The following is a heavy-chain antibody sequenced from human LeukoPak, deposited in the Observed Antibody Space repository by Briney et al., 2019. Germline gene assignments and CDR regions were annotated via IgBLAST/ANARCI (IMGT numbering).Heavy chain of an antibody. CDR1: GGSISSHY. CDR3: ARGVPAATYYYYYYMDV. Sequence: SETLSLTCTVSGGSISSHYWSWIRQPPGKGLEWIGYIYTSGTTNYNPSLKSRVTISVDTSKNQFSLKLSSVTAADTAVYYCARGVPAATYYYYYYMDVWGKGTTVTVSS. J-gene: IGHJ6*03. V-gene: IGHV4-4*09. CDR2: IYTSGTT. D-gene: IGHD2-2*01.